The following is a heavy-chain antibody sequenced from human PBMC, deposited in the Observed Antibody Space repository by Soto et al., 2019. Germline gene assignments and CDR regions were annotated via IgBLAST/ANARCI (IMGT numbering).Heavy chain of an antibody. V-gene: IGHV3-33*01. J-gene: IGHJ5*02. CDR1: GFTFSSYG. CDR2: IWYDGSNK. Sequence: GGSLRLSCAASGFTFSSYGMHWVGQAPGKGLEWVAVIWYDGSNKYYADSVKGRFTISRDNSKNTLYLQMNSLRAEDTAVYYCAREVPFAHNWFDPWGQGTLVTVSS. D-gene: IGHD3-10*01. CDR3: AREVPFAHNWFDP.